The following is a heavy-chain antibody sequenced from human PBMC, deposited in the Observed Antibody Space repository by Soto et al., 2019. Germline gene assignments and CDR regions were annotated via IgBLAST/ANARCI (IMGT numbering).Heavy chain of an antibody. CDR3: ARDDCTSTSCYNTFDY. Sequence: PGGSLRLSCAASGFAFSSYGMNWVRQAPGKGLEWVSSISSNNFIYYADSLKGRFTISRDNAKNSLFLQMNSLRPEDTAVYYCARDDCTSTSCYNTFDYWGKGTLVTVSS. V-gene: IGHV3-21*01. J-gene: IGHJ4*02. CDR1: GFAFSSYG. D-gene: IGHD2-2*02. CDR2: ISSNNFI.